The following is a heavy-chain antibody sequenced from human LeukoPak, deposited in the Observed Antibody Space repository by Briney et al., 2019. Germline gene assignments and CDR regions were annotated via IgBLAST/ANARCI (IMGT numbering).Heavy chain of an antibody. CDR2: INHSGST. CDR1: GGSFSGYY. D-gene: IGHD3-10*01. V-gene: IGHV4-34*01. J-gene: IGHJ6*03. Sequence: PSETLSLTCAVYGGSFSGYYWSWIRQPPGKGLEWIGEINHSGSTNYNPSLKSRVTISVDTSKNQFSLKLSPVTAADTAVYYCARGRPHPFLVRGGRNYYMDVWGKGTTVTVSS. CDR3: ARGRPHPFLVRGGRNYYMDV.